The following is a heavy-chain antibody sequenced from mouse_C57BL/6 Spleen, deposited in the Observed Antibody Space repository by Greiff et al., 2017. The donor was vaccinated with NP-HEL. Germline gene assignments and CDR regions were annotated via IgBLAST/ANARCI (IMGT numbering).Heavy chain of an antibody. Sequence: VQLQQSGAELVRPGASVTLSCKASGYTFTDYEMHWVKQTPVHGLEWIGAIDPETGGTAYNQKFKGKAILTADKSSSTAYMELRSLTSEDSAVYYCTRCYYGSSPFYAMDYWGQGTSVTVSS. CDR2: IDPETGGT. CDR3: TRCYYGSSPFYAMDY. D-gene: IGHD1-1*01. V-gene: IGHV1-15*01. J-gene: IGHJ4*01. CDR1: GYTFTDYE.